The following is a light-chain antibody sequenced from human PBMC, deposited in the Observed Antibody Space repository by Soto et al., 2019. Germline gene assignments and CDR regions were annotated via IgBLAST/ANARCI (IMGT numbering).Light chain of an antibody. CDR2: TAS. CDR1: QSVGRW. CDR3: QQYEGYAT. J-gene: IGKJ1*01. Sequence: IQMTQSPAALSASVGDTVTITCRASQSVGRWLDWYQQKPGKAPQFVIYTASTLKYGVPSRFSGSGSGTDFPLTISSLQPDDFATYYCQQYEGYATFGQGTKVEIK. V-gene: IGKV1-5*03.